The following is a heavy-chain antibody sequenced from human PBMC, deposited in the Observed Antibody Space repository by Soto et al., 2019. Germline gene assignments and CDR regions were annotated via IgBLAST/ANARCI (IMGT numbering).Heavy chain of an antibody. D-gene: IGHD6-6*01. CDR2: ISSSSSYI. Sequence: EVQLVESGGGLVKPGGSLSLSCAASGFTFSSYSMNWVRQAPGKGLEWVSSISSSSSYIYYEDSVKGRFTISRDNAKNSLYLQMNSLRAEDTAVYYWARVGGQLVPGFDYWGQGTLVTVSS. CDR1: GFTFSSYS. V-gene: IGHV3-21*01. CDR3: ARVGGQLVPGFDY. J-gene: IGHJ4*02.